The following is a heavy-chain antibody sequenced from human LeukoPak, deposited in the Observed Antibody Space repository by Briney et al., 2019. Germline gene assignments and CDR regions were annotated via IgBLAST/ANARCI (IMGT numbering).Heavy chain of an antibody. V-gene: IGHV4-39*01. J-gene: IGHJ6*02. CDR1: GGSVSSSSYY. Sequence: SETLSLTCTVSGGSVSSSSYYLGWIRQPPGKGLEWIGSIYYSGSTYYNPSLKSRVTISVDTSKNQFSLKLSSVTAADTAVYYCGSGYLLRLYYYYGMDVWGQGTTVTVSS. CDR3: GSGYLLRLYYYYGMDV. CDR2: IYYSGST. D-gene: IGHD3-22*01.